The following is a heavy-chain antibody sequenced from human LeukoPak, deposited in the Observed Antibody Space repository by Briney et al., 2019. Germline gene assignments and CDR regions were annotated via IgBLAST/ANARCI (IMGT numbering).Heavy chain of an antibody. Sequence: QPGGSLRLSSAASGFTFSSYAMSWVRQAPGKGLEWVSAISGSGGSTYYADSVKGRFTISRDNSKNTLYLQMNSLRAEDTAVYYCAKGPRGAVAGNLDYWGQGTLVTVSS. CDR3: AKGPRGAVAGNLDY. J-gene: IGHJ4*02. CDR2: ISGSGGST. CDR1: GFTFSSYA. D-gene: IGHD6-19*01. V-gene: IGHV3-23*01.